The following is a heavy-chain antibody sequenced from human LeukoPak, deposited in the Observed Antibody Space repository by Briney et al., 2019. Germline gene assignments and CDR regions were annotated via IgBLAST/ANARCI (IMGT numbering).Heavy chain of an antibody. V-gene: IGHV3-23*01. J-gene: IGHJ4*02. D-gene: IGHD6-13*01. CDR2: IRGSGDST. CDR1: GFTFSSYA. Sequence: GGSLRLSCAASGFTFSSYAMSWVRQAPGKGLEWVSAIRGSGDSTFYADSVKGRFTISRDNSKNTLYLQMNSLRAEDMAVYYCAKHQPSYSSSWYSYPDYWGQGTLVTVSS. CDR3: AKHQPSYSSSWYSYPDY.